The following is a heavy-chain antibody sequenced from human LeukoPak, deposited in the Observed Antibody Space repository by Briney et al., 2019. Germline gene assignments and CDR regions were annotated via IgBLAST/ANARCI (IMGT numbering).Heavy chain of an antibody. Sequence: GESLKISFKGSGSRFTTYWIGWVRPMSGKGLEWMGIIHPGDSDIRYSPSLQGQVTISADKSISTAYLQWSSLKASDTAMYYCARFIAGRGFDYWGQGTLVTVSS. D-gene: IGHD6-13*01. CDR1: GSRFTTYW. V-gene: IGHV5-51*01. CDR3: ARFIAGRGFDY. J-gene: IGHJ4*02. CDR2: IHPGDSDI.